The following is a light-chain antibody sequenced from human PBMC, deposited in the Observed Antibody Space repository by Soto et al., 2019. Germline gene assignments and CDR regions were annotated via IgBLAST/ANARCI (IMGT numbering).Light chain of an antibody. CDR3: QQYGNSWT. Sequence: EVVLLQSPDTLSLSPGERATLYCKASPGVNGNYLAWYQQQPGQAPRLLISGASPRATGVPDRFSGSGSGTDFTLTVNRLEPEDFAVYFCQQYGNSWTFGQGTKVDIK. CDR1: PGVNGNY. J-gene: IGKJ1*01. V-gene: IGKV3-20*01. CDR2: GAS.